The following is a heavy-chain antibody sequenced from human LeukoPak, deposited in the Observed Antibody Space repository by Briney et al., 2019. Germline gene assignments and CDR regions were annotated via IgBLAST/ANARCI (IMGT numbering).Heavy chain of an antibody. CDR1: GYTFTSYG. V-gene: IGHV1-18*01. J-gene: IGHJ4*02. D-gene: IGHD2-15*01. CDR2: ISAYNGNT. CDR3: ARDGIVVVVAAPHFDY. Sequence: ASVKVSCKASGYTFTSYGISWVRQAPGQGLEWMGWISAYNGNTNYAQKLQGRVTMTTDTSTSTAYMELRSLRSDDTAVYYCARDGIVVVVAAPHFDYWGQGTLVTVSS.